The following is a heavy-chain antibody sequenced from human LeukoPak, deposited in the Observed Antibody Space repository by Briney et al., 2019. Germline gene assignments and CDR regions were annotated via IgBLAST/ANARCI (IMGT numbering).Heavy chain of an antibody. CDR1: GFTFSSYW. V-gene: IGHV3-7*01. D-gene: IGHD1-26*01. J-gene: IGHJ4*02. CDR3: ARDKQVGASLFGY. CDR2: IKQDGSEK. Sequence: PGGSLRLSCAASGFTFSSYWMSWVRQAPGKELEWVANIKQDGSEKYYVDSVKGRFTISRDNAKNSLYLQMDSLRAEDTAVYYCARDKQVGASLFGYWGQGTLVTVSS.